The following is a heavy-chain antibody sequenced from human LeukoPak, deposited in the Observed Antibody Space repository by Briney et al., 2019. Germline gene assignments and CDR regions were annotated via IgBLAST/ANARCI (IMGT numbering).Heavy chain of an antibody. CDR2: IKSKTDGGTA. J-gene: IGHJ4*02. Sequence: PGGSLRLSCAASGFTFSDAWMSWVRQAPGKGQEWVGRIKSKTDGGTADYAAPVKGSFTISRDDSKNTLYLQMNSLKTEDTAVYYCTNGIYGSAAAGRLDYWGKGTLVTVSS. CDR3: TNGIYGSAAAGRLDY. V-gene: IGHV3-15*01. D-gene: IGHD6-25*01. CDR1: GFTFSDAW.